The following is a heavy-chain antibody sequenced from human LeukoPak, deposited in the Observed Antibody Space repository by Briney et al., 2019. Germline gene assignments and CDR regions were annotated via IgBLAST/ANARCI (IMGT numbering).Heavy chain of an antibody. CDR2: IRNKANSYTT. Sequence: GRSLRLSCAASGFTFSSYAMPWVRQAPGKGLEWVGRIRNKANSYTTEYAASVKGRFTLSRDDSKNSVYLQMNSLKTEDTAVYYCARIGTNWNFDYWGQGTLVTVSS. V-gene: IGHV3-72*01. D-gene: IGHD1-20*01. CDR1: GFTFSSYA. J-gene: IGHJ4*02. CDR3: ARIGTNWNFDY.